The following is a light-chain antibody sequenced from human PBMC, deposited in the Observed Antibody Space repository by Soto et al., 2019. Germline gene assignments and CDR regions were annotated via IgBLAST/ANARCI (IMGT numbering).Light chain of an antibody. CDR1: HSINRY. CDR3: QQYKNWPWT. V-gene: IGKV3-15*01. J-gene: IGKJ1*01. Sequence: EIVMTQSPASLSVSPGERANLSCTASHSINRYLAWYQQKPGQAPRLLIHGASTWATGVPPRFSGSGSGTEFTLTISSLQSEDSAIYYCQQYKNWPWTFGQG. CDR2: GAS.